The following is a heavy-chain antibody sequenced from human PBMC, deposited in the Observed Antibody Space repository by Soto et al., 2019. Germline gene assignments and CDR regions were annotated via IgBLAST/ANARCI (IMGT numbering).Heavy chain of an antibody. D-gene: IGHD6-13*01. V-gene: IGHV3-9*01. CDR1: GFTFDDYA. J-gene: IGHJ4*02. CDR3: AKVGAAGTGKYYFDY. CDR2: ISWNSGSI. Sequence: EVQLVESGGGLVQPGRSLRLSCAASGFTFDDYAMHWVRQAPGKGLEWVSGISWNSGSIGYADSVKGRFTISRDNAKDSLYLQMNSLRAEDTALYYCAKVGAAGTGKYYFDYWGQGTLVTVSS.